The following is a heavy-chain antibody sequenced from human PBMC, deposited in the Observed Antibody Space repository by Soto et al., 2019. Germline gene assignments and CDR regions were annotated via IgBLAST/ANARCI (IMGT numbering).Heavy chain of an antibody. Sequence: PSETRSRTCTVSGGSVSSGSYYWSWIRQPPGKGLEWIGDIYYSGSTNYTPSLKSRVTISVDTSKNQFSLKLSSVTAADTAVYYCARVVVAATPLYYYYYGMDVWGQGTTVTVSS. CDR1: GGSVSSGSYY. CDR2: IYYSGST. V-gene: IGHV4-61*01. J-gene: IGHJ6*02. D-gene: IGHD2-15*01. CDR3: ARVVVAATPLYYYYYGMDV.